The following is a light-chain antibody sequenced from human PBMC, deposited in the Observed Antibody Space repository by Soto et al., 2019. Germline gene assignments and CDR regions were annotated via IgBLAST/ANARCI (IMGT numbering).Light chain of an antibody. CDR1: SSNIGNNY. J-gene: IGLJ3*02. CDR3: GTWDSSLSIWV. V-gene: IGLV1-51*02. CDR2: ENN. Sequence: QSVLTQPPSVSAAPGQKVTISCSGSSSNIGNNYVSWYQQLSGTAPKLLIYENNKRPSGIPDRFSGSKSGTSATLGITGLQTGDEADYYCGTWDSSLSIWVFGGGTQLTVL.